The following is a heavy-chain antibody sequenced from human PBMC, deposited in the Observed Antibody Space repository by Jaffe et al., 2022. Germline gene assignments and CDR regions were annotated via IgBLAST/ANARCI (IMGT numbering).Heavy chain of an antibody. J-gene: IGHJ6*03. CDR3: AVSGTRLAARLFGGSEKYYYMDV. D-gene: IGHD6-6*01. CDR2: IYPGDSDT. Sequence: EVQLVQSGAEVKKPGESLKISCKGSGYSFTSYWIGWVRQMPGKGLEWMGIIYPGDSDTRYSPSFQGQVTISADKSISTAYLQWSSLKASDTAMYYCAVSGTRLAARLFGGSEKYYYMDVWGKGTTVTVSS. CDR1: GYSFTSYW. V-gene: IGHV5-51*03.